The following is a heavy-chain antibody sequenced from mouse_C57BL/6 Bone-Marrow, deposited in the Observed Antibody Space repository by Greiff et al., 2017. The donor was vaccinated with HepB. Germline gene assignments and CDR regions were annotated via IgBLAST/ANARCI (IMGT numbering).Heavy chain of an antibody. J-gene: IGHJ3*01. Sequence: VQVVESGAELARPGASVKLSCKASGYTFTSYGISWVKQRTGQGLEWIGEIYPRSGNTYYNEKFKGKATLTADKSSSTAYMELRSLTSEDSAVYFCARDYGSRFAYWGQGTLVTVSA. V-gene: IGHV1-81*01. CDR1: GYTFTSYG. CDR2: IYPRSGNT. D-gene: IGHD1-1*01. CDR3: ARDYGSRFAY.